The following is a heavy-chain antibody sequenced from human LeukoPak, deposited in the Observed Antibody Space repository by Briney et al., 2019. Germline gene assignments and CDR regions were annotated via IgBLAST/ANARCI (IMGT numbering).Heavy chain of an antibody. CDR3: ANGNRCTSPNCLGYYYFYMGV. J-gene: IGHJ6*03. D-gene: IGHD2-8*01. CDR1: GFTFSSYA. V-gene: IGHV3-23*01. CDR2: FSGSGGTT. Sequence: GGSLRLSCAASGFTFSSYAMNWVRQAPGRGLEWVSGFSGSGGTTYYADSVKGRFTISRDNSKNTLSLQMNCLRAEDTAVYYCANGNRCTSPNCLGYYYFYMGVWGKGTTVTVSS.